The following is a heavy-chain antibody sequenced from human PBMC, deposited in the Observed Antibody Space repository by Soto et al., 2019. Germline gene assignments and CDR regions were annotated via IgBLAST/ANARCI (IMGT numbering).Heavy chain of an antibody. CDR1: CYTFTSYG. D-gene: IGHD6-19*01. V-gene: IGHV1-18*01. CDR2: ISAYNGNT. CDR3: AREGYSSGWYEVRYFDS. Sequence: ASGKVSCKASCYTFTSYGIRWVRQAPGQGLEWMGWISAYNGNTNYAQKLQGRVTMTTDTSTSTAYMELRSLRSDDTAVYYCAREGYSSGWYEVRYFDSWGQGTLVTVSS. J-gene: IGHJ4*02.